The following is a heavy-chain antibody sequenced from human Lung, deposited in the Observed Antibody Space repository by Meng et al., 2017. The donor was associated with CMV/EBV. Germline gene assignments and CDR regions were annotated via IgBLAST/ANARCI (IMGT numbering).Heavy chain of an antibody. CDR2: INPSGGST. D-gene: IGHD1-26*01. CDR3: ARDSGSRNFDY. J-gene: IGHJ4*02. CDR1: GYTFTSYY. V-gene: IGHV1-46*01. Sequence: ASXXVSCKASGYTFTSYYMHWVRQAPGQGLEWMGIINPSGGSTSYAQKFQGRVTMTRDTSTSTVYMELSSLRSEDTAVYYCARDSGSRNFDYWARERWSPSPQ.